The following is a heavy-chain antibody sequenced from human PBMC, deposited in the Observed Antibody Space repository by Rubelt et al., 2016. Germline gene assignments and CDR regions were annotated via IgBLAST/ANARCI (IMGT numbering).Heavy chain of an antibody. J-gene: IGHJ3*02. D-gene: IGHD5-18*01. CDR1: GFTFINAW. V-gene: IGHV3-15*01. Sequence: GGSLRLSCAASGFTFINAWMSWVRQAPGKGLEWLGRIKSKTNGGTTDYAAPVKGRFTISRDDSKNTLFLQMNSLKSEDTAVYYCATEGYAYGYHAFDIWGQGTMVTVSS. CDR3: ATEGYAYGYHAFDI. CDR2: IKSKTNGGTT.